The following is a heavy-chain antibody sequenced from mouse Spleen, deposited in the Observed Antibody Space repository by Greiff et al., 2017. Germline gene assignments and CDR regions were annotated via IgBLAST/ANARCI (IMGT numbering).Heavy chain of an antibody. CDR1: GYTFSSYW. CDR2: ILPGSGST. V-gene: IGHV1-9*01. D-gene: IGHD1-1*01. Sequence: QVQLQQSGAELMKPGASVKISCKATGYTFSSYWIEWVKQRPGHGLEWIGEILPGSGSTNYNEKFKGKATFTADTSSNTAYMQLSSLTSEDSAVYYCARGGTTDYFDYWGQGTTLTVSS. J-gene: IGHJ2*01. CDR3: ARGGTTDYFDY.